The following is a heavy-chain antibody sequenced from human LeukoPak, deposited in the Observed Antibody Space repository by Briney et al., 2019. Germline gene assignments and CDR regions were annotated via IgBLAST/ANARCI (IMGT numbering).Heavy chain of an antibody. CDR2: ISAYNGNT. D-gene: IGHD3-16*01. Sequence: ASVKVSCKASGYTFSSYGISWVRQAPGQGLEWMGWISAYNGNTNYAQKLQGRVTMTTDTSTSTAYMELRSLRSDDTAVYYCASMVTTFGSLDYWGQGTLVTVSS. J-gene: IGHJ4*02. V-gene: IGHV1-18*01. CDR3: ASMVTTFGSLDY. CDR1: GYTFSSYG.